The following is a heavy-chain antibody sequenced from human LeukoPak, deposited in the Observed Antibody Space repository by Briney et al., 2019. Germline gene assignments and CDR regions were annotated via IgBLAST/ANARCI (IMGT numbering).Heavy chain of an antibody. V-gene: IGHV3-72*01. Sequence: PGGSLRLSCAASGFTFSDHYMDWVRQAPGKGLEWIDRIRNKANSYTQNYAASAKGRFTTSRDNSKKSLYLQMNSLKAEDTAFYYCARGGQGREQTSYIYWGQGTLVTVSS. CDR3: ARGGQGREQTSYIY. CDR1: GFTFSDHY. CDR2: IRNKANSYTQ. J-gene: IGHJ4*02. D-gene: IGHD1/OR15-1a*01.